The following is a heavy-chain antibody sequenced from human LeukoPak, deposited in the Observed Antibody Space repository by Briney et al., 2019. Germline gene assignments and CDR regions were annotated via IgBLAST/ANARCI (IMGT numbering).Heavy chain of an antibody. V-gene: IGHV3-73*01. Sequence: GGSLRLSCAASGFTFSGSAMHWVRQASGKGLEWVGRIRSKANSYATAYAASVKGRFTISRDDSKNTAYLQMNSLKTEDTAVYYCTRHYYVGSGWYLYYYYMDVWGKGTTVTVSS. J-gene: IGHJ6*03. CDR1: GFTFSGSA. CDR3: TRHYYVGSGWYLYYYYMDV. CDR2: IRSKANSYAT. D-gene: IGHD6-19*01.